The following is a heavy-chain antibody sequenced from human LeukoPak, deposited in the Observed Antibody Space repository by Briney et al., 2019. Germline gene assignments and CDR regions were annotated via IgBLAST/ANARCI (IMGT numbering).Heavy chain of an antibody. V-gene: IGHV4-59*01. J-gene: IGHJ5*02. D-gene: IGHD1-7*01. CDR3: ARSGTEWFDP. CDR1: GGSISSYY. CDR2: IYYSGST. Sequence: PSETLSLTCTVSGGSISSYYWSWIRQPPGKGLEWIGYIYYSGSTNYNPSLKSRVTISVDTSKNQFSPKLSSVTAADTAVYYCARSGTEWFDPWGQGTLVTVSS.